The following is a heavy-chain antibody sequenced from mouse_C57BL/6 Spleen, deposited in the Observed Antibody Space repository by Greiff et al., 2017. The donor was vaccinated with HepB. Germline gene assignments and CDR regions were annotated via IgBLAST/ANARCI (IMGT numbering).Heavy chain of an antibody. D-gene: IGHD2-3*01. J-gene: IGHJ3*01. CDR1: GFSLTSYG. CDR3: ARSYDGYYAWFAY. Sequence: VHLVESGPGLVQPSQSLSITCTVSGFSLTSYGVHWVRQSPGKGLEWLGVIWRGGSTDYNAAFMSRLSITKDNSKSQVFFKMNSLQADDTAIYYCARSYDGYYAWFAYWGQGTLVTVSA. CDR2: IWRGGST. V-gene: IGHV2-5*01.